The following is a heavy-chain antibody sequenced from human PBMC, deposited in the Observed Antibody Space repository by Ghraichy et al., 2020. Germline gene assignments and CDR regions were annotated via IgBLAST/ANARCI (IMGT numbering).Heavy chain of an antibody. Sequence: LTCAASGFTVSTNSMSWVRQAPGKGLEWVSVIYSAGYAYYADSVKGRFTISRDNSKNTLYLHMNSLRAEDTAFYYCAGDPPGGSGFYYFNYWGQGTLVTVSS. CDR1: GFTVSTNS. D-gene: IGHD6-19*01. CDR3: AGDPPGGSGFYYFNY. V-gene: IGHV3-53*01. CDR2: IYSAGYA. J-gene: IGHJ4*02.